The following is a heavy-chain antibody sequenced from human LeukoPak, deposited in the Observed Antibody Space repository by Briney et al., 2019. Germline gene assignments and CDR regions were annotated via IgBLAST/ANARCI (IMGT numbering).Heavy chain of an antibody. CDR2: IRSKGNNYAA. V-gene: IGHV3-73*01. J-gene: IGHJ5*02. Sequence: GGSLRLSCAASGFTFSGSAMHWVRQASGKGLEWVARIRSKGNNYAAVYAESVKGRFTISRDDSKNTTYLQMNSLKTEDTAVYFCTRQAAGLDTSGWYNWFDPWGQGILVTVSS. CDR1: GFTFSGSA. CDR3: TRQAAGLDTSGWYNWFDP. D-gene: IGHD6-19*01.